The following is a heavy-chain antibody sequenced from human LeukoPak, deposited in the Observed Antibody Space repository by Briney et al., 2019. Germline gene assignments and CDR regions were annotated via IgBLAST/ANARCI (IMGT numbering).Heavy chain of an antibody. CDR2: ISYSGST. Sequence: SETLSLTCTVSGASISSYYWSWIRQPPGRGLEWIGYISYSGSTNYNPSLKSRVTISVDTSKNQFSLKLRSVTAADTAVYYCARARFVPMVRGVSNYSDPWGQGTLVTVSS. D-gene: IGHD3-10*01. V-gene: IGHV4-59*01. J-gene: IGHJ5*02. CDR3: ARARFVPMVRGVSNYSDP. CDR1: GASISSYY.